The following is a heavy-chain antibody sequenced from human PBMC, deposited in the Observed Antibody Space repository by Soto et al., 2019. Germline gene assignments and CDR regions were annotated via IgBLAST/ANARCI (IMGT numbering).Heavy chain of an antibody. V-gene: IGHV3-23*01. CDR3: AKGKIVVVPAAIYYFDY. D-gene: IGHD2-2*01. CDR1: GFTFSSYA. CDR2: ISGSGGST. Sequence: GGSLRLSCAASGFTFSSYAMSWVRQAPGKGLEWVSAISGSGGSTYYADSVKGRFTISRDNSKNTLYLQMNSLRAEDTAVYYCAKGKIVVVPAAIYYFDYWGQGTLGTVAA. J-gene: IGHJ4*02.